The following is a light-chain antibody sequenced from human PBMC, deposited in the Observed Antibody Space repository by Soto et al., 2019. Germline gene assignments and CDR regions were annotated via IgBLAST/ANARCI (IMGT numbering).Light chain of an antibody. CDR3: TSYTSSKYV. Sequence: QSVLTQPASVSGSPGQSITISCTGTSSDVGSYNYVSWYQQHPGKAPKLMIFEVSNRPSGVSNRFSGSKSGNTASLTISGLEAEDEADYYCTSYTSSKYVFGTGTKVTVL. V-gene: IGLV2-14*01. J-gene: IGLJ1*01. CDR1: SSDVGSYNY. CDR2: EVS.